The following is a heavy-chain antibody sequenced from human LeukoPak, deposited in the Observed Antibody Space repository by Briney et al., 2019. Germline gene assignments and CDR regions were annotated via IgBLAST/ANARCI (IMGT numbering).Heavy chain of an antibody. D-gene: IGHD1-26*01. CDR3: ARRSGGSYYFDY. J-gene: IGHJ4*02. V-gene: IGHV4-34*01. CDR2: INHSGST. CDR1: GGSFRGYY. Sequence: PSETLSLTCAVYGGSFRGYYWSWIRQPPGKGLEWIGEINHSGSTNYNPSLKSRVTISVDTSKNQFSLKLSSVTAADTAVYYCARRSGGSYYFDYWGQGTLVTVSS.